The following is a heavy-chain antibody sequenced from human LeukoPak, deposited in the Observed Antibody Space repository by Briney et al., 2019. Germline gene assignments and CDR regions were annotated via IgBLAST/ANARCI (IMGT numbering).Heavy chain of an antibody. Sequence: PPGGSLRLSCAASGFTFSSSAMSWVRQAPGKGLEWVSVLYSDGSTYYADSVKGRFTISRDNSKNTLYLEMNNLRAEDAAVYYCARAAYDTNGFTANHDSWGQGTLVTVSS. D-gene: IGHD3-22*01. J-gene: IGHJ4*02. CDR2: LYSDGST. CDR3: ARAAYDTNGFTANHDS. CDR1: GFTFSSSA. V-gene: IGHV3-23*03.